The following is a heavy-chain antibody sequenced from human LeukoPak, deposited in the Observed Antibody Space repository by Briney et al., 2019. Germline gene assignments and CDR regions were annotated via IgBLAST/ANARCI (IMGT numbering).Heavy chain of an antibody. J-gene: IGHJ4*02. CDR3: TTDATSMIAEYYFDY. V-gene: IGHV3-15*05. CDR1: GFTFSSYG. D-gene: IGHD3-22*01. Sequence: PGGSLRLSCAASGFTFSSYGMSWVRQAPGKGLEWVGRIKSKTDGGTTDYAAPVKGRFTISRDDSKNTLYLQMNSLKSEDTAVYYCTTDATSMIAEYYFDYWGQGTLVTVSS. CDR2: IKSKTDGGTT.